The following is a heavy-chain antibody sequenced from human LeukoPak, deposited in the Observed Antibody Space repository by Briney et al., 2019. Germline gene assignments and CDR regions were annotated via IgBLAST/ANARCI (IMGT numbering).Heavy chain of an antibody. Sequence: SETLSLTCAVYGGSFSGYYWSWIRQPPGKGLEWIGEISHGGSTNYNPSLESRVTISVDTSNNQFSLKLSSVTAADTSVYYCARGRNLGYNNGWYFNYWGQGTLVTVSS. CDR3: ARGRNLGYNNGWYFNY. CDR1: GGSFSGYY. CDR2: ISHGGST. D-gene: IGHD6-19*01. V-gene: IGHV4-34*01. J-gene: IGHJ4*02.